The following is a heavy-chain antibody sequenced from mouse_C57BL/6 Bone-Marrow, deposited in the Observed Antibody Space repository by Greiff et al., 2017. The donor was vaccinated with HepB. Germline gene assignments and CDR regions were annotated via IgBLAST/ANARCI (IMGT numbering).Heavy chain of an antibody. Sequence: QVQLQQPGAELVKPGASVKLSRKASGYTFTSYWMHWVKQRPGQGLEWIGMIHPNSGSTNYNEKFKSKATLTVDNSSSTAYMQLSSLTSEDSAVYYCAGYGDWFAYWGQGTLVTVSA. V-gene: IGHV1-64*01. J-gene: IGHJ3*01. CDR2: IHPNSGST. D-gene: IGHD1-2*01. CDR3: AGYGDWFAY. CDR1: GYTFTSYW.